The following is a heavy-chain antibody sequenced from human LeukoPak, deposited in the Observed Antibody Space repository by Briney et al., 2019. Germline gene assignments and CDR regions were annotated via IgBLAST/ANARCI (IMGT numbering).Heavy chain of an antibody. CDR1: GFTFSSYE. CDR2: ISSSGSTI. CDR3: ASGYDWGFFDY. Sequence: GGSLRLSCAASGFTFSSYEMNWVRQAPGKGLEWVSYISSSGSTIYYADSVKGRFAISRDNAKNSLYLQMNSLRAEDTAVYYCASGYDWGFFDYWGQGTLVTVSS. V-gene: IGHV3-48*03. J-gene: IGHJ4*02. D-gene: IGHD5-12*01.